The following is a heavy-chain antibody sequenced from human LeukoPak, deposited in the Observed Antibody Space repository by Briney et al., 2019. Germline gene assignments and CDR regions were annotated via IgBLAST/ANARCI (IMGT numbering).Heavy chain of an antibody. CDR3: ARDYYDSSGYYYFDY. CDR2: IYYSGST. D-gene: IGHD3-22*01. V-gene: IGHV4-59*01. J-gene: IGHJ4*02. CDR1: GGSISSYY. Sequence: SETLSLTCTVSGGSISSYYWSWIRQPPGKGLEWIGYIYYSGSTNYNPSLKSRVTISVDTSKNQFSLKLSSVTAADTAVYYCARDYYDSSGYYYFDYWGQGTLATVSS.